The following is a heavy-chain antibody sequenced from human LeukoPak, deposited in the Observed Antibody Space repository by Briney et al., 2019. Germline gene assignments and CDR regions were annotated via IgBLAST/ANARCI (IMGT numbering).Heavy chain of an antibody. V-gene: IGHV3-53*01. J-gene: IGHJ4*02. CDR2: IYSDGST. CDR3: ARAAYDSSGYTANHDY. D-gene: IGHD3-22*01. Sequence: AGGSLRLSCAASGFTVSSSYMSWVRQAPGKGLEWVSVIYSDGSTYYTDSVKGRFTISRDNSKNMLYLQMNNLRAEEMAVYYCARAAYDSSGYTANHDYWGQGTLVTVSS. CDR1: GFTVSSSY.